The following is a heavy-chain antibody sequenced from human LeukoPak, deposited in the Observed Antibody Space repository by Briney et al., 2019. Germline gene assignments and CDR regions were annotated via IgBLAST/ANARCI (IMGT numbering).Heavy chain of an antibody. CDR2: IYYSGST. J-gene: IGHJ4*02. CDR3: AGVPTTQYYYDSSDY. D-gene: IGHD3-22*01. Sequence: SETLSLTCTVSGGSISSSSYYWGWIRQPPGKGLEWIGSIYYSGSTYYNPSLKSRVTISVDTSKNRFSLKLSSVTAADTAVYYCAGVPTTQYYYDSSDYWGQGTLVTVSS. V-gene: IGHV4-39*07. CDR1: GGSISSSSYY.